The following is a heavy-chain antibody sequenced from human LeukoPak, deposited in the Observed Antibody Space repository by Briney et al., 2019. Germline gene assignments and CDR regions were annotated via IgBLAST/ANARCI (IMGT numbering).Heavy chain of an antibody. J-gene: IGHJ4*02. Sequence: GGSLRLSCAAFGFTFSSYGMSWVRQAPGKGLEWVSAISGSGGSTYYADSVKGRFTISRDNSKKTLYLQMNSLRAEDTAVYFCAKDDGDYGFDYWGQGTLVTVSS. D-gene: IGHD4-17*01. CDR2: ISGSGGST. CDR3: AKDDGDYGFDY. CDR1: GFTFSSYG. V-gene: IGHV3-23*01.